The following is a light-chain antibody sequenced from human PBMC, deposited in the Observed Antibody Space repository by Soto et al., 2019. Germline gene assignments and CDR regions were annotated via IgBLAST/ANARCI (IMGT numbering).Light chain of an antibody. V-gene: IGKV3-15*01. Sequence: EIVMTQSPVTLSVSPGERATLACRASQSIRNNLAWYQQKPGQPPRLLIYGASTRATGTPARFSGSGSGTDFTLSVSDLQSADFAVYYCQQYNDWPPWTFGHGTQVEIK. CDR2: GAS. CDR3: QQYNDWPPWT. CDR1: QSIRNN. J-gene: IGKJ1*01.